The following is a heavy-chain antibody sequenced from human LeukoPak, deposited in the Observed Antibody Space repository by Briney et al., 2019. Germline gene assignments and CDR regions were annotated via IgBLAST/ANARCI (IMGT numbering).Heavy chain of an antibody. V-gene: IGHV4-34*01. CDR3: ARAYCSSTSCYTGHYYGMDV. CDR2: INHSGST. CDR1: GGSFSGYY. D-gene: IGHD2-2*02. J-gene: IGHJ6*02. Sequence: PSETLSLTCAVYGGSFSGYYWSWIRQPPGKGLEWIGEINHSGSTNYNPSLKGRVTISVDTSKNQFSLKLSSVTAADTAVYYCARAYCSSTSCYTGHYYGMDVWGQGTTVTVSS.